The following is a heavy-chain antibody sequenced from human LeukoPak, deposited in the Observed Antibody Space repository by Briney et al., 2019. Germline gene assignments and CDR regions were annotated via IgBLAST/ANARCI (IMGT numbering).Heavy chain of an antibody. CDR1: GFTFSSYA. CDR2: ISGSGGTT. V-gene: IGHV3-23*01. J-gene: IGHJ4*02. CDR3: AKTFFFDNSGYYLDS. D-gene: IGHD3-22*01. Sequence: PGGSLRLSCAASGFTFSSYAMSWVRQAPGKGLEWVSVISGSGGTTFYTDSVKGRFTISRDNSKNTLNLQMRSLRADDTALYYCAKTFFFDNSGYYLDSWGQGTLVTVSS.